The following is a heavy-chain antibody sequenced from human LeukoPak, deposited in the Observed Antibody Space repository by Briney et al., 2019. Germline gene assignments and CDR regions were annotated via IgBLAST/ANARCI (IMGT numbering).Heavy chain of an antibody. J-gene: IGHJ4*02. Sequence: GGSLRLSCAASGYTFSSYWMQWVRQAPGKGLVWVSRIDTDGRTTNYADSVKGRFTIYRDNVQNTLFLQMNSLTVEDTAVYYCARDVAGARSYWGQGALVTVSS. CDR3: ARDVAGARSY. V-gene: IGHV3-74*01. D-gene: IGHD3-10*01. CDR1: GYTFSSYW. CDR2: IDTDGRTT.